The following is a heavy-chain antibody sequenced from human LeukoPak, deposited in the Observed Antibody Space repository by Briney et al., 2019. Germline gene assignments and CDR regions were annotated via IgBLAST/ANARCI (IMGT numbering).Heavy chain of an antibody. V-gene: IGHV3-7*03. J-gene: IGHJ6*02. CDR2: IKQDGSEK. Sequence: PGGSLRLSCAASGFTFSSYAMSWVRQAPGKGLEWVANIKQDGSEKYYVDSVKGRFTISRDNAKNSLYLQMNSLRAEDTAVYYCAREVLGYYYGMDVWGQGTTVTVSS. CDR3: AREVLGYYYGMDV. D-gene: IGHD1-1*01. CDR1: GFTFSSYA.